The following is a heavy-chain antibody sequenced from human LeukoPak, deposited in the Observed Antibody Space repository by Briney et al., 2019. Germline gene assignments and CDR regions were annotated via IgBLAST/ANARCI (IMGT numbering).Heavy chain of an antibody. CDR2: IYYSGST. CDR3: ARPIAAAGLDAFDI. V-gene: IGHV4-38-2*02. CDR1: GYSISSGYY. Sequence: SETLSLTCTVSGYSISSGYYWGWIRQPPGKGLEWIGSIYYSGSTYYNPSLKSRVTISVDKSKNQFSLKLSSVTAADTAVYYCARPIAAAGLDAFDIWGQGTMVTVSS. J-gene: IGHJ3*02. D-gene: IGHD6-13*01.